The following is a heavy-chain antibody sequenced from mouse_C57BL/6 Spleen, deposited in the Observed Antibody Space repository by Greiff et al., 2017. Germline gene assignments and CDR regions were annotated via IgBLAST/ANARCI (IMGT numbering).Heavy chain of an antibody. Sequence: VQLQQPGAELVKPGASVKLSCKASGYTFTSYWMHWVKQRPGQGLEWIGMIHPNSGSTNYNEKFKSKATLTVDQSSSTSYMQLSSLTSEDSAVYDCARDKGECFYFDYWGQGTTLTVSS. CDR3: ARDKGECFYFDY. CDR1: GYTFTSYW. J-gene: IGHJ2*01. V-gene: IGHV1-64*01. CDR2: IHPNSGST.